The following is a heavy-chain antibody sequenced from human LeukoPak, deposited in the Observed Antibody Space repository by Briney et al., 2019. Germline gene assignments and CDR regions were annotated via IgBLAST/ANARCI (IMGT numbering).Heavy chain of an antibody. CDR2: IIPIFGTA. CDR1: GGTFSSYA. Sequence: SVKVSCKASGGTFSSYAISWVRQAPGQGLEWMGRIIPIFGTANYEQTFQGRVTITTDEYTSTAYMELSSLRSEDTDGYYCARDQLEYEPPAFYIWGQGTMVTVSS. D-gene: IGHD3-3*01. V-gene: IGHV1-69*05. J-gene: IGHJ3*02. CDR3: ARDQLEYEPPAFYI.